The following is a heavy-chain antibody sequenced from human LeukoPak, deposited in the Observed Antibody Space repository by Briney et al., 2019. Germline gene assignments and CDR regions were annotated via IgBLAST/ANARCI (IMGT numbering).Heavy chain of an antibody. D-gene: IGHD2-2*01. Sequence: PSETLSLTCTVSGGSISSGSYYWSWIRQPAGKGLEWIGRIYTSGSTNYNPSLKSRVTISVDTSKNQFSLKLSSVTAADTAVYYCAREDYQNHNYWGQGTLVTVSS. J-gene: IGHJ4*02. CDR3: AREDYQNHNY. CDR2: IYTSGST. CDR1: GGSISSGSYY. V-gene: IGHV4-61*02.